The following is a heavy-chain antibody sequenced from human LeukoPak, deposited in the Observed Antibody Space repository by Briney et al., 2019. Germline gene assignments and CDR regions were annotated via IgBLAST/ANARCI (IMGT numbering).Heavy chain of an antibody. Sequence: GGSLRLSCAASGFTVSSNYMNWVRQAPGKGLEWVSVSYSGGSTYYADSVKGRFTISRDNSKNTLYLQMNSLRAEDTAVYYCARVNAPFWSGSMDVWGKGTTVTVSS. V-gene: IGHV3-66*02. J-gene: IGHJ6*03. CDR1: GFTVSSNY. D-gene: IGHD3-3*01. CDR3: ARVNAPFWSGSMDV. CDR2: SYSGGST.